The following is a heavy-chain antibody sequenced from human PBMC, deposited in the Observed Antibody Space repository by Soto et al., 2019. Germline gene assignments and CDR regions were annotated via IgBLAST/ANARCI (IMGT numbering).Heavy chain of an antibody. CDR1: RYSFTTNW. Sequence: GESLKISCKGPRYSFTTNWIAWVRQMPGQGLEWMGRIDPSASYTHYSPAFQGHVAISVDRSINTAYLQWSSLKASDTAMYYCARMSCSRTTAYYGMDVWGQGTAVTVSS. J-gene: IGHJ6*02. V-gene: IGHV5-10-1*01. CDR3: ARMSCSRTTAYYGMDV. CDR2: IDPSASYT. D-gene: IGHD2-2*01.